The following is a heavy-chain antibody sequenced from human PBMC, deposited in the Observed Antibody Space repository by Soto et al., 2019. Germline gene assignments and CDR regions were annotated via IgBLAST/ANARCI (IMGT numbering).Heavy chain of an antibody. CDR2: ISTSGTYA. V-gene: IGHV3-21*06. J-gene: IGHJ3*01. Sequence: ESGGGLVKPGESLRLSCAASGFAFITYNMKWVRQAPGKGLEWVSSISTSGTYAFYAGSVRGRFTIFRDDAKNSLHLQMNSLRAEDTALYYCATIGDRDGFDLWGQGTAVTVSA. CDR3: ATIGDRDGFDL. CDR1: GFAFITYN. D-gene: IGHD4-17*01.